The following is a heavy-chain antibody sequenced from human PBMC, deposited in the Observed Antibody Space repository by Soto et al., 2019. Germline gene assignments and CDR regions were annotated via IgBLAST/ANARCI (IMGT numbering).Heavy chain of an antibody. Sequence: EVQLLESGGGLVQPGGSLRLSCVVSGLTSRSHAMSWVRQAPGQGLEWVAGISGGGYTAYYPDSVRGRFTISRDTSKNTVYLQINSLTADDTAVYYCAKARGVATIRSNFDSWGQGTLVTVSS. CDR3: AKARGVATIRSNFDS. CDR2: ISGGGYTA. CDR1: GLTSRSHA. D-gene: IGHD5-12*01. V-gene: IGHV3-23*01. J-gene: IGHJ4*02.